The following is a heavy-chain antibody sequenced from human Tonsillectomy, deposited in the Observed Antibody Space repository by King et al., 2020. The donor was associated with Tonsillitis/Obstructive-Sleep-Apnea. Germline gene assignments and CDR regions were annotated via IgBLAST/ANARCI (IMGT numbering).Heavy chain of an antibody. D-gene: IGHD5-12*01. CDR1: GASIRSGSYY. CDR3: ARHSFTGYNNGGFDP. J-gene: IGHJ5*02. CDR2: IYYSGTT. V-gene: IGHV4-39*01. Sequence: LQLQESGPGLVKPSETLSLTCTVSGASIRSGSYYWDWIRQPPGKGLEWIGSIYYSGTTYYNPSLKSRVSISVDTSKNQFSLKLSSVTAADPAVYYCARHSFTGYNNGGFDPWGQGTLVTVSS.